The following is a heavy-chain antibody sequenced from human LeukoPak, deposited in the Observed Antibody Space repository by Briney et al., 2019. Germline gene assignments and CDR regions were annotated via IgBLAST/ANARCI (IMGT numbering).Heavy chain of an antibody. CDR3: ARGGYYDSSGYRAHAFDI. V-gene: IGHV1-2*02. CDR1: GYTFTGYY. Sequence: ASVKVSCKASGYTFTGYYMHWVRQAPGQGLEWMGWINPNSGGTNYAQKFQGRVTMTRDTSISTAYMELSRLRSDDTAVYYCARGGYYDSSGYRAHAFDIWGQGTMVTVSS. D-gene: IGHD3-22*01. CDR2: INPNSGGT. J-gene: IGHJ3*02.